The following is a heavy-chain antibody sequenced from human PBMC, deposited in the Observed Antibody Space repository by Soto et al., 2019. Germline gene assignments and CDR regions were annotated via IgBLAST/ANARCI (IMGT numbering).Heavy chain of an antibody. Sequence: PGGSLRLSCAASGFTVSSNYMSWVRQAPGKGLEWVSIIYSGGSTYYADSVKGRFTISRDNSKNTLYLQMNSLRAEDTAVYYCARDLGYSDSSGRRSAFDIWGQGTMVTVSS. D-gene: IGHD3-22*01. CDR3: ARDLGYSDSSGRRSAFDI. V-gene: IGHV3-66*01. J-gene: IGHJ3*02. CDR1: GFTVSSNY. CDR2: IYSGGST.